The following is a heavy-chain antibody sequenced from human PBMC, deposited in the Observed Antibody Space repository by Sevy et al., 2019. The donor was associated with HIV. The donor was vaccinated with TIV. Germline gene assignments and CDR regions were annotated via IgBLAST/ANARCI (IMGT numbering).Heavy chain of an antibody. J-gene: IGHJ6*02. Sequence: GGSLRLSCAASRFTFSSYSMNWVRQAPGKGLEWVSYISSSSSTIYYADSVKGRFTISRDNAKNSPYLQMNSLRDEDTAVYYCARDTPTSGWYGWYYYGMDVWGQGTTVTVSS. V-gene: IGHV3-48*02. CDR1: RFTFSSYS. CDR3: ARDTPTSGWYGWYYYGMDV. D-gene: IGHD6-19*01. CDR2: ISSSSSTI.